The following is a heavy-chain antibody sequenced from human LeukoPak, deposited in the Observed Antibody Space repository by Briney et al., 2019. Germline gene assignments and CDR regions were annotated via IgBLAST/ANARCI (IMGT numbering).Heavy chain of an antibody. J-gene: IGHJ5*02. CDR1: GYTFTGHY. V-gene: IGHV1-18*04. D-gene: IGHD3-22*01. CDR3: ARGGYYYDSSGYYDWFDP. CDR2: ISAYNGNT. Sequence: ASVKVSCKASGYTFTGHYMHWVRQAPGQGLEWMGWISAYNGNTNYAQKLQGRVTMTTDTSTSTAYMELRSLRSDDTAVYYCARGGYYYDSSGYYDWFDPWGQGTLVTVSS.